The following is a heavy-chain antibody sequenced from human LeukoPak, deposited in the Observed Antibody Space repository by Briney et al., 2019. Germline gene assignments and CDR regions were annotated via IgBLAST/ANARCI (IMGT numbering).Heavy chain of an antibody. CDR3: AKDGYSSGWYAGFDY. CDR1: GFTFSTYG. J-gene: IGHJ4*02. Sequence: GGSLRLSCAASGFTFSTYGMHWVRQAPGKGLEWVAVISYDGSNKYYADSVKGRFTISRDNSKNTLYLQMNSLRAEDTAVYYCAKDGYSSGWYAGFDYWGQGTLVTVSS. D-gene: IGHD6-19*01. V-gene: IGHV3-30*18. CDR2: ISYDGSNK.